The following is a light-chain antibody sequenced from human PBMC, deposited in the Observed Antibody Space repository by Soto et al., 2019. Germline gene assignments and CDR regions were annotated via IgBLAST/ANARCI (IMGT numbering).Light chain of an antibody. V-gene: IGLV2-14*03. Sequence: QSALTQPASVSGSPGQSITISCTGTSSDVGGYNYVSWYQHHPGKVPQLMIYDVSNRPSGVSNRFSDSKSGNTASLTISGLQAEDEADYYCSSYTSSNTYVFGTGTKVTVL. J-gene: IGLJ1*01. CDR3: SSYTSSNTYV. CDR1: SSDVGGYNY. CDR2: DVS.